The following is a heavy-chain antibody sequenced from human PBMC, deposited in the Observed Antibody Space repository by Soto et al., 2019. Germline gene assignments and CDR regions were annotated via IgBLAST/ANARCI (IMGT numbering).Heavy chain of an antibody. CDR3: ARGNLHLGFDY. CDR2: IYYSGST. J-gene: IGHJ4*02. V-gene: IGHV4-31*03. D-gene: IGHD3-16*01. CDR1: GGSVSSGGYY. Sequence: QVQLQESGPGLVKPSQTLSLTCTVSGGSVSSGGYYWSWIRQHPGKGLEWIGYIYYSGSTFYIPSLKSRVTISLDTSKNQFSLKVNSVTAADTAVYYCARGNLHLGFDYRGQGTLVTVSS.